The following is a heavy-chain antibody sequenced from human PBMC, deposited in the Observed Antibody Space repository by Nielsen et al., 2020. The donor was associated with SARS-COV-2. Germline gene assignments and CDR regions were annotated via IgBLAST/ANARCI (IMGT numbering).Heavy chain of an antibody. CDR3: AKGLHRSTYYYGSGSHRVMCMDV. V-gene: IGHV3-30*18. D-gene: IGHD3-10*01. Sequence: GESLKISCAASGFTFSSYGMHWVRQAPGKGLEWVAVISYDGSNKYYADSVKGRFTISRDNSKNTLYLQMNSLRAEDTAVYYCAKGLHRSTYYYGSGSHRVMCMDVWGQGTTVTVSS. CDR1: GFTFSSYG. J-gene: IGHJ6*02. CDR2: ISYDGSNK.